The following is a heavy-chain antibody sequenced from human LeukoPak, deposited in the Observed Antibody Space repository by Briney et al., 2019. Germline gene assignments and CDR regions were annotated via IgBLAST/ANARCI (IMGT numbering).Heavy chain of an antibody. V-gene: IGHV4-39*01. Sequence: PSETLSLTCSVSGDSIGSGPYYWSWIRQSPGKGLEWIGTIYYTRNTYYNSSLKSRVTISIDTSKNQFSLKLSSVTAADTAVYYCTSRGWIVGLVDYWGQGTLVTVSS. D-gene: IGHD3-22*01. J-gene: IGHJ4*02. CDR2: IYYTRNT. CDR1: GDSIGSGPYY. CDR3: TSRGWIVGLVDY.